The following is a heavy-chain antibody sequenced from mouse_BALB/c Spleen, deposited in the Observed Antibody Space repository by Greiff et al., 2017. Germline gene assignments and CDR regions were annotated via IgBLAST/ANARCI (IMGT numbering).Heavy chain of an antibody. V-gene: IGHV5-17*02. J-gene: IGHJ3*01. Sequence: EVKLMESGGGLVQPGGSRKLSCAASGFTFSSFGMHWVRQAPEKGLEWVAYISSGSSTIYYADTVKGRFTISRDNPKNTLFLQMTSLRSEDTAMYYCARGGYGYGFAYWGQGTLVTVSA. D-gene: IGHD1-2*01. CDR1: GFTFSSFG. CDR3: ARGGYGYGFAY. CDR2: ISSGSSTI.